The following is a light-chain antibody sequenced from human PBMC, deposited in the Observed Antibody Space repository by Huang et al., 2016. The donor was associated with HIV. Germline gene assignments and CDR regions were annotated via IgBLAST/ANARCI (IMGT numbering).Light chain of an antibody. CDR3: QQRSKWPLT. V-gene: IGKV3-11*01. J-gene: IGKJ4*01. CDR1: QSIGTY. CDR2: EVS. Sequence: EIVLTQSPVTLSLSPGDRATLSCRASQSIGTYLAWYQKKSGQAPRLLIYEVSNRAAGVPARFSASGSETDFTLTIASLDPDDFAIYHCQQRSKWPLTFGGGTKVEMK.